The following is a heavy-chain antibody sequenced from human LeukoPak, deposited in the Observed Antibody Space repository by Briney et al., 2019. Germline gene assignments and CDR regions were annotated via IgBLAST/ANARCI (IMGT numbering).Heavy chain of an antibody. D-gene: IGHD3-22*01. CDR3: ARVRGPRGYGYDSSGYYYEDAFDI. CDR1: GGSISSYY. CDR2: IYYSGST. Sequence: PSETLSLTCTVSGGSISSYYWSWIRQPPGKGLEWIGYIYYSGSTNYNPSLKSRVTISVDTSKNQFSLKLSSVTAADTAVYYCARVRGPRGYGYDSSGYYYEDAFDIWGQGTMVTVSS. J-gene: IGHJ3*02. V-gene: IGHV4-59*01.